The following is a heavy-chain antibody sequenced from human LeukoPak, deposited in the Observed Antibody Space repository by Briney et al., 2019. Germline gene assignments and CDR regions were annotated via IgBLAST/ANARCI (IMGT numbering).Heavy chain of an antibody. V-gene: IGHV1-2*02. CDR2: INPNSGGT. CDR3: ARDLVDTAMDDY. D-gene: IGHD5-18*01. Sequence: GASVKVSCKASGYTFAGYYMHWVRQAPGQGLEWMGWINPNSGGTNYAQKFQGRVTMTRDTSISTAYMELSRLRSDDTAVYYCARDLVDTAMDDYWGQGTLVTVSS. CDR1: GYTFAGYY. J-gene: IGHJ4*02.